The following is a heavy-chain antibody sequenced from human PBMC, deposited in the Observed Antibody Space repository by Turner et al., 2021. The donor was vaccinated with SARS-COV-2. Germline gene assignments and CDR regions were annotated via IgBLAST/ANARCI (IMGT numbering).Heavy chain of an antibody. J-gene: IGHJ4*02. V-gene: IGHV3-30*18. CDR3: AKDGAPFLLYFGEPTFYFDY. Sequence: QVQLVVSGGGVVQPGRSLRLSSAASAFTLRSYGMHWVRQAPGKGLEWVAVISYDGSNKYYADSVKGRFTISRDNSKNTLYLQMNSLRAEDTAVYYCAKDGAPFLLYFGEPTFYFDYWGQGTLVTVSS. D-gene: IGHD3-10*01. CDR2: ISYDGSNK. CDR1: AFTLRSYG.